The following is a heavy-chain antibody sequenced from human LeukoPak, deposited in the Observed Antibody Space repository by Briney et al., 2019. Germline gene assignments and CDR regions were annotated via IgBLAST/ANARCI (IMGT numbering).Heavy chain of an antibody. CDR1: GFASSSYW. J-gene: IGHJ5*02. CDR3: ARSVYSYYANWFDP. V-gene: IGHV3-74*01. Sequence: PGGSLRLSCAASGFASSSYWMHWVRQAPGKGLVWVSRINSDGRSTTYADSVQDRFTISRDNAKNTLYLQMNSLRADDTAVYYCARSVYSYYANWFDPWGQGTLVTVSS. D-gene: IGHD4-11*01. CDR2: INSDGRST.